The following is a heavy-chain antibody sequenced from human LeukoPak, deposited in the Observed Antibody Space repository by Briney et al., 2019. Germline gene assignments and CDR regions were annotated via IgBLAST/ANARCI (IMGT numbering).Heavy chain of an antibody. CDR2: IYPGDSDT. Sequence: GESLKISCKGSGYSFTSYWIGWVRQMPGKGLEWMGIIYPGDSDTRYSTSFQGQVTISADKSISTAYLQWSSLKASDTAMYYCARGLQGYYDSSEDFQHWGQGTLVTVSS. J-gene: IGHJ1*01. CDR3: ARGLQGYYDSSEDFQH. CDR1: GYSFTSYW. D-gene: IGHD3-22*01. V-gene: IGHV5-51*01.